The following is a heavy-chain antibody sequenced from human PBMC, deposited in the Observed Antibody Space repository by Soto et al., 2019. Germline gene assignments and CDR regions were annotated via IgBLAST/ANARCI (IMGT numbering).Heavy chain of an antibody. Sequence: PSETLSLTCAVYSGSFSGHFWSWIRQPPGKGLKWIGEINLARGTNYNPSLKSRVTISINKSNNQFFLKLTSVTAADKAVYYCARNQRIYDILTGYYKGPFNSWGQGTLVTVSS. V-gene: IGHV4-34*01. D-gene: IGHD3-9*01. CDR1: SGSFSGHF. J-gene: IGHJ4*02. CDR2: INLARGT. CDR3: ARNQRIYDILTGYYKGPFNS.